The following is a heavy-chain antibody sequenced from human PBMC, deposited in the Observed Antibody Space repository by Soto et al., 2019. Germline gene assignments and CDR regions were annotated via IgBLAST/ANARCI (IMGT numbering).Heavy chain of an antibody. V-gene: IGHV3-30*18. CDR1: GFTLSYHG. Sequence: GGSLRLSCAASGFTLSYHGMHWVRQAPGKGLEWVAVISYDGSNKYYADSVEGRFTISRDNSKNTLYLQMNSLRAEDTAVYYCAKDRPYYYDSSSDAFDIWGQGTMVTVSS. J-gene: IGHJ3*02. CDR2: ISYDGSNK. CDR3: AKDRPYYYDSSSDAFDI. D-gene: IGHD3-22*01.